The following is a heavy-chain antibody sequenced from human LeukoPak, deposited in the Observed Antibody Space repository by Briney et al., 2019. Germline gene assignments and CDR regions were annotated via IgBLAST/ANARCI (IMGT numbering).Heavy chain of an antibody. CDR3: PRVGVGKRLRFDY. Sequence: PSETLSLTCTVSGGSISSGDYYWSWVRQPPGKGLEWIGHIYHSGSTYYNPSLKSRIMMSVDTSENQFSLKVTSVTAADTAVYFWPRVGVGKRLRFDYWAQGSLVPVSS. CDR1: GGSISSGDYY. CDR2: IYHSGST. V-gene: IGHV4-30-4*01. J-gene: IGHJ4*02. D-gene: IGHD2-15*01.